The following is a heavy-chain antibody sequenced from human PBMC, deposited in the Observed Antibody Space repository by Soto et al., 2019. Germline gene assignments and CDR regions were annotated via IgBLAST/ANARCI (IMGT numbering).Heavy chain of an antibody. J-gene: IGHJ4*02. Sequence: SETLSLTCTVSGGSISSYYWSWIRQPPGKGLEWIGYIYYSGSTNYNPSLKSRVTISVDTSKNQFSLKLSSVTAADTAVYYCARIIRYSSSWTHIFDYWGQGTLVTVSS. D-gene: IGHD6-13*01. CDR1: GGSISSYY. V-gene: IGHV4-59*01. CDR2: IYYSGST. CDR3: ARIIRYSSSWTHIFDY.